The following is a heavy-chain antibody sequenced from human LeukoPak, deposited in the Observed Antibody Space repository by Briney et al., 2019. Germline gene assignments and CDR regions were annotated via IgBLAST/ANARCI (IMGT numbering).Heavy chain of an antibody. CDR1: GFTLSPYD. Sequence: GGLLRLSCAASGFTLSPYDMHWVRRATGKGLEWVSAIGPVGVTYYPGSVQGRFTISRENAKNSLCLQMNSLRAGDTAVYYCVRATGGFDLWGRGTLVTLSS. CDR2: IGPVGVT. CDR3: VRATGGFDL. V-gene: IGHV3-13*04. D-gene: IGHD1-26*01. J-gene: IGHJ2*01.